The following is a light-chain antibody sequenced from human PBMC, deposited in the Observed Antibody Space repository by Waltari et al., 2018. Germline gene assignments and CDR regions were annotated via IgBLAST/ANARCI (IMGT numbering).Light chain of an antibody. CDR3: TSYTGSNLV. CDR1: SSDDGGYNH. V-gene: IGLV2-8*01. J-gene: IGLJ3*02. CDR2: EVT. Sequence: QSALTQPPSASGSLAQSVTISCTGTSSDDGGYNHVSWYQHPPGKGPKLLIYEVTKRPSGVPDRVSGSRSGNTASLTVSGLQAEDEADYYCTSYTGSNLVFGGGTKLTVL.